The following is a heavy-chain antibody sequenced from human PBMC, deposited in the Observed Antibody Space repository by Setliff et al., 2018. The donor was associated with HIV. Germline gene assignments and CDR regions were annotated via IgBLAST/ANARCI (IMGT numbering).Heavy chain of an antibody. J-gene: IGHJ3*02. D-gene: IGHD1-26*01. CDR1: GYTFSGYY. V-gene: IGHV1-2*06. Sequence: ASVKVSCKASGYTFSGYYLHWVRQAPGQGLQWMGRINPNSGGTNYARKFQGRVTMTRDTSITTAYMELSRLRSDDTAVYYCARGTRVGANDAFDIWGQGTMVTVSS. CDR2: INPNSGGT. CDR3: ARGTRVGANDAFDI.